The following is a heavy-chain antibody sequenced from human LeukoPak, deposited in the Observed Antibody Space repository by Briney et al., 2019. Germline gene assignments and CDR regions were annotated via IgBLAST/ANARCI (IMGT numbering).Heavy chain of an antibody. Sequence: GGSLRLSCAASGFTFSNACMAWVRQAPGKGLEWVGRIRSKTDGGTINYAAPVKDRFTISRDDSKNTLYLQMNSLEIEDTAVYFCTTDRTMKGYWGQGTLVTVSS. CDR1: GFTFSNAC. J-gene: IGHJ4*02. V-gene: IGHV3-15*01. CDR2: IRSKTDGGTI. D-gene: IGHD3-22*01. CDR3: TTDRTMKGY.